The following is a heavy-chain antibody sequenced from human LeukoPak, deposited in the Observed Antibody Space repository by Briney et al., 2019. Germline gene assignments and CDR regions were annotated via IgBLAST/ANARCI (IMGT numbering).Heavy chain of an antibody. J-gene: IGHJ4*02. Sequence: SLRLSCAASGFSFCDYAMHWARQAPGKGLEWVSGIIWNRGTIGYADSVKGRFTISRDNAKNSLYLQMNSLRPEDTALYYCVKARDTGGYYYRGDFDYWGQGTLVTV. CDR1: GFSFCDYA. V-gene: IGHV3-9*01. D-gene: IGHD3-22*01. CDR2: IIWNRGTI. CDR3: VKARDTGGYYYRGDFDY.